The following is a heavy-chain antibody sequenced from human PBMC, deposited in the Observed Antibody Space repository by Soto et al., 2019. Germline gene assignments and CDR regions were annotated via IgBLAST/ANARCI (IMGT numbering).Heavy chain of an antibody. CDR3: ASAHVDIVATIDHWYFDL. CDR1: GGSISSSSYY. J-gene: IGHJ2*01. D-gene: IGHD5-12*01. CDR2: IYYSGST. V-gene: IGHV4-39*01. Sequence: QLQLQESGPGLVKPSETLSLTCTVSGGSISSSSYYWGWIRQPPGKGLEWIGSIYYSGSTYYNPSLKSRVTISVDPSKNQFSLKLSSVTAADTAVYYCASAHVDIVATIDHWYFDLWGRGTLVTVSS.